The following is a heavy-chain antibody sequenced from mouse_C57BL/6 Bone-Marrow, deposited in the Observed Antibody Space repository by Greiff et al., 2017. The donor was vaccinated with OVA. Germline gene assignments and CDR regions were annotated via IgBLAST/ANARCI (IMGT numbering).Heavy chain of an antibody. Sequence: EVQRVESGGGLVKPGGSLKLSCAASGFTFSSYAMSWVRQTPEQRLEWVATISDGGSYTYYPDNVKGRFTISRDNAKNNLYLQMSHLKSEDTAMDYGARDGSYDPLRSMDYWGQGTSVTVSS. CDR2: ISDGGSYT. D-gene: IGHD1-1*02. CDR1: GFTFSSYA. V-gene: IGHV5-4*01. CDR3: ARDGSYDPLRSMDY. J-gene: IGHJ4*01.